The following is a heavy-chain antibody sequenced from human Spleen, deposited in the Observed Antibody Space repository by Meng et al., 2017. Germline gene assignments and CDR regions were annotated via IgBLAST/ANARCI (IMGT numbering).Heavy chain of an antibody. Sequence: SETLSLTCTVSGGSISSYYWSWIRQPPGKGLEWTGSIYYSGTTFYNPSLKSRVTISIDTSKNQFSLKLTSVTAADTAVYYCARVSVRGFYGMDVWGQGNTVNSSS. CDR1: GGSISSYY. J-gene: IGHJ6*01. V-gene: IGHV4-59*12. CDR3: ARVSVRGFYGMDV. CDR2: IYYSGTT. D-gene: IGHD3-10*02.